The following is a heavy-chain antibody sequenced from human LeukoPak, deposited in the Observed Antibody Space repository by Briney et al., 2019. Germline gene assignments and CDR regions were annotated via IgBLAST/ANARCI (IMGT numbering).Heavy chain of an antibody. D-gene: IGHD6-6*01. Sequence: GGSLRLFCAASGFTFSSYAMSWVRQAPGKGLEWVSAISGSGGSTYYADSVKGRFTISRDNSKNTLYLQMNSLRAEDTAVYYCAKGGRGSIATRPDYWGQGTLVTVSS. J-gene: IGHJ4*02. CDR2: ISGSGGST. CDR3: AKGGRGSIATRPDY. V-gene: IGHV3-23*01. CDR1: GFTFSSYA.